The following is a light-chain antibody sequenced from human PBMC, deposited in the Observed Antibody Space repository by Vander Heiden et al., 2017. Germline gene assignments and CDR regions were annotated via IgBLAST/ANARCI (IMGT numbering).Light chain of an antibody. CDR1: SSDVGGYNY. CDR3: CSYAGSYTWV. V-gene: IGLV2-11*01. J-gene: IGLJ3*02. CDR2: DVS. Sequence: QSALTQPRSVSGSPGQSVRISCTGTSSDVGGYNYVSWYQQHPGKAPKLMIYDVSKRPSGVPDRFSGSKSGNTASLTISGLQAEDEADYYCCSYAGSYTWVFGGGTKLTVL.